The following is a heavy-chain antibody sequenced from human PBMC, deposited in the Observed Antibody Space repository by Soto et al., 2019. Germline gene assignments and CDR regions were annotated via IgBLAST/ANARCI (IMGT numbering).Heavy chain of an antibody. CDR3: ARVPSSGGCSSTSCYAGDHFDY. Sequence: SETLSLTCAVYGGSFSGYYWSWIRQPPGKGLEWIGEINHSGSTNYNPSLKSRVTISVDTSKNQFSLKLSSVTAADTAVYYCARVPSSGGCSSTSCYAGDHFDYWGQGTLVTVSS. V-gene: IGHV4-34*01. J-gene: IGHJ4*02. CDR1: GGSFSGYY. CDR2: INHSGST. D-gene: IGHD2-2*01.